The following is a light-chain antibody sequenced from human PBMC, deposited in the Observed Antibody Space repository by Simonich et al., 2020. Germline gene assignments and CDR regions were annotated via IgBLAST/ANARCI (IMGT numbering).Light chain of an antibody. CDR2: WAA. Sequence: DIVMTQSPDSLAVSLGERATINCKSSQSVLYSSNNKNYLAWYQQKPGQPPKPLIYWAATRESGVPDRFSGSGSGTDFTLTISSLQAEDVAVYYCQQYYSTPYTFVQGTKLEIK. CDR1: QSVLYSSNNKNY. V-gene: IGKV4-1*01. CDR3: QQYYSTPYT. J-gene: IGKJ2*01.